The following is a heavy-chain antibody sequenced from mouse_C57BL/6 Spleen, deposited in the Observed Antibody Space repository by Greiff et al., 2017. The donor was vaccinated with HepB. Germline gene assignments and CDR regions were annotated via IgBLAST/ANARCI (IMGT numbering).Heavy chain of an antibody. CDR3: TRWDDYDYFDY. J-gene: IGHJ2*01. CDR1: GYTFTSYW. D-gene: IGHD2-4*01. CDR2: IYPGNSDT. Sequence: VQLKESGTVLARPGASVKMSCKTSGYTFTSYWMHWVKQRPGQGLEWIGAIYPGNSDTSYNQKFKGKAKLTAVPSASTAYMELSSLTNEDSAVYYWTRWDDYDYFDYWGQGTTLTVSS. V-gene: IGHV1-5*01.